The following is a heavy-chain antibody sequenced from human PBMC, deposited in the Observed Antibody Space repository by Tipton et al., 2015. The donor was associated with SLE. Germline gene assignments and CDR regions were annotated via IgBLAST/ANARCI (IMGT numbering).Heavy chain of an antibody. CDR1: GFTFSSYW. Sequence: SLRLSCAASGFTFSSYWMSWVRQAPGKGLEWVANIKQDGSEKYYVDSVKGRFTISRDNAKNSLYLQMNSLRAEDTAVYYCARGSSWTSCYYFDYWGQGTLVTVSS. CDR3: ARGSSWTSCYYFDY. J-gene: IGHJ4*02. V-gene: IGHV3-7*03. CDR2: IKQDGSEK. D-gene: IGHD2-2*01.